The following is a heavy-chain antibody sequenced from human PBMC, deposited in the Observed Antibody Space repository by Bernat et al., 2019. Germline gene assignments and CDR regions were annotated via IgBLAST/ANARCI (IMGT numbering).Heavy chain of an antibody. D-gene: IGHD2-2*01. CDR1: GFTFSSYA. CDR3: ARDTERLYCSSTRCYDLGFDY. CDR2: ISYDGSNK. J-gene: IGHJ4*02. Sequence: QVQLVESGGGVVQPGRSLRLSCAASGFTFSSYAMHWVRQAPGKGLAWVAVISYDGSNKYYADSVKGRFTISRDNSKNTLYLQMNSLRAEDTAVYYSARDTERLYCSSTRCYDLGFDYWGQGTLVTVSS. V-gene: IGHV3-30-3*01.